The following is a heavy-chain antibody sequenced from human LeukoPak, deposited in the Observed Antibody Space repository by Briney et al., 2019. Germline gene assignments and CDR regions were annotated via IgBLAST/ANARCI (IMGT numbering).Heavy chain of an antibody. Sequence: SVKFSCKASGGTFSSYAISWVRQAPGQGLEWMGGIIPIFGTANYAQKFQGRVTITADESTSTAYMELSSLRSEDTAVYYCARGPSRVYQLLYRGGWFDPWGQGTLVTVSS. J-gene: IGHJ5*02. D-gene: IGHD2-2*02. CDR1: GGTFSSYA. CDR3: ARGPSRVYQLLYRGGWFDP. V-gene: IGHV1-69*01. CDR2: IIPIFGTA.